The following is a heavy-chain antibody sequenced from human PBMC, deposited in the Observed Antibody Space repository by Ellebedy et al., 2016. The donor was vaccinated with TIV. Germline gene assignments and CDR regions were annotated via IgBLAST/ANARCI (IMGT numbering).Heavy chain of an antibody. Sequence: GESLKISCAASGFTFSSYGMHWVRQAPGKGLEWVAVIWYDGSNKYYADSVKGRFTISRENAKNSLYLQMNSLRAEDTAVYYCVRASSGFDYWGQGTLVTVSS. J-gene: IGHJ4*02. V-gene: IGHV3-33*01. D-gene: IGHD6-25*01. CDR3: VRASSGFDY. CDR1: GFTFSSYG. CDR2: IWYDGSNK.